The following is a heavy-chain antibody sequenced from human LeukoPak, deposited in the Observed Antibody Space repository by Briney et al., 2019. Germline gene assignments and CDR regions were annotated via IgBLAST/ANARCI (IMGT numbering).Heavy chain of an antibody. V-gene: IGHV4-59*08. J-gene: IGHJ3*02. CDR2: IYYNGNT. CDR3: ARQPSATAAFDI. D-gene: IGHD5-18*01. Sequence: SETLSLTCDVSGGSISSYYWSWIRQPPGKGLEWIAYIYYNGNTNYNPSFKGRVTISVDVSKNQFSLKLTPVAAADTAIYYCARQPSATAAFDIWGQGTMVTVSS. CDR1: GGSISSYY.